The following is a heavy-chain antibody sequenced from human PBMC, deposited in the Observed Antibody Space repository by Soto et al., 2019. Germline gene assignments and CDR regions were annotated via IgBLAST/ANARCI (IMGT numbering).Heavy chain of an antibody. J-gene: IGHJ4*02. V-gene: IGHV4-34*01. CDR3: ARGLFYDSSGHTTNNEYYFDY. D-gene: IGHD3-22*01. CDR2: INHSGST. CDR1: GGSFSGYY. Sequence: SQTLSLTCAVYGGSFSGYYWSWIRPPPGKGLEWIGEINHSGSTNYNPSLKSRVTISVDTSKNQFSLKLSSVTAADTAVYYCARGLFYDSSGHTTNNEYYFDYWGQGTLVTVSS.